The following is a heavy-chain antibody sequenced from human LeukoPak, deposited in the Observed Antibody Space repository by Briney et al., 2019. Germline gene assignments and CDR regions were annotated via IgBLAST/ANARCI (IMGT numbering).Heavy chain of an antibody. CDR2: INHSGST. CDR3: ASFRWGVGFEY. D-gene: IGHD3-16*01. CDR1: GGSVSGYY. J-gene: IGHJ4*02. V-gene: IGHV4-34*01. Sequence: SETLSLTCEVYGGSVSGYYWTCIRQPPGQGLEWIGEINHSGSTNYNPSLKSRVTISVDTSKNQFSLNLNSVTAADTAVYYCASFRWGVGFEYWGQGTLVTVSS.